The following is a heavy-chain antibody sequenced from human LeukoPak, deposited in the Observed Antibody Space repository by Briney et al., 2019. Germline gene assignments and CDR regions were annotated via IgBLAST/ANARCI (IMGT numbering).Heavy chain of an antibody. CDR1: GYTLSKLS. J-gene: IGHJ4*02. CDR2: FDPEDGET. V-gene: IGHV1-24*01. Sequence: ASVKVSCKAPGYTLSKLSIHWVRQPSGKGLEWMGAFDPEDGETIYAQEFQGRVTMTEDTSTDTAYMELSSLRSEDTAVYYCATYVGYFDYWGQGTLVTVSS. CDR3: ATYVGYFDY. D-gene: IGHD3-16*01.